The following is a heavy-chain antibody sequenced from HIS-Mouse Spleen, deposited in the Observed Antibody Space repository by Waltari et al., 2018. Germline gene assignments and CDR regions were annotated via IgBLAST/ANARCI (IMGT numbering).Heavy chain of an antibody. D-gene: IGHD4-17*01. Sequence: EVQLVESGGGLVQPGGSLRPSCAASGFTFMSYDLHWVRQATGKGLEWVSAIGTAGDTYYPGSVKGRFTISRENAKNSLYLQMNSLRAGDTAVYYCARGSTTVRFDYWGQGTLVTVSS. J-gene: IGHJ4*02. CDR1: GFTFMSYD. CDR3: ARGSTTVRFDY. CDR2: IGTAGDT. V-gene: IGHV3-13*01.